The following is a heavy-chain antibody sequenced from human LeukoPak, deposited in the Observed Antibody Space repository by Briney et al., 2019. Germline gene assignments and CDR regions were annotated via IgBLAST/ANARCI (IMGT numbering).Heavy chain of an antibody. CDR1: GGSFSGYY. D-gene: IGHD1-1*01. V-gene: IGHV4-34*01. J-gene: IGHJ6*03. CDR2: INHSGST. CDR3: ARELTSRRSYYYYYMDV. Sequence: SETLSLTCAVYGGSFSGYYWSWIRQPPGKGLEWIGEINHSGSTNYNPSLKSRVTISVDTSKNQFSLKLSSVTAADTAVYYCARELTSRRSYYYYYMDVWGKGTTVTVSS.